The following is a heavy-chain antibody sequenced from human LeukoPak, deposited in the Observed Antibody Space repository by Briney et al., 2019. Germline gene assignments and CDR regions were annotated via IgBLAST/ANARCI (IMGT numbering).Heavy chain of an antibody. J-gene: IGHJ4*02. CDR3: ARGRYTRVYDY. CDR2: IYYSGST. CDR1: GGSIRSYY. V-gene: IGHV4-59*12. Sequence: ASETLSLTCTVSGGSIRSYYWSWIRQPPGKGLEWIGNIYYSGSTNYNPSLQSRVTISVDTSKNQFSLKLSSVTAADTAVYYCARGRYTRVYDYWGQGTLVTVSS. D-gene: IGHD1-14*01.